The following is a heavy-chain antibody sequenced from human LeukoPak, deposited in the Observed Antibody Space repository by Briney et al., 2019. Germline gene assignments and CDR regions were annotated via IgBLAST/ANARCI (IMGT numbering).Heavy chain of an antibody. CDR1: GFIFSSYW. CDR3: ASLYSSGWSYYYYGMDV. Sequence: PGGSLRLSCVASGFIFSSYWMHWVRQAPGKGLVWVSRINSDGSSTSYADSVKGRFTISRDNAKNTLYLQMNSLRAEDTAVYYCASLYSSGWSYYYYGMDVWGQGTTVTVSS. V-gene: IGHV3-74*01. J-gene: IGHJ6*02. CDR2: INSDGSST. D-gene: IGHD6-19*01.